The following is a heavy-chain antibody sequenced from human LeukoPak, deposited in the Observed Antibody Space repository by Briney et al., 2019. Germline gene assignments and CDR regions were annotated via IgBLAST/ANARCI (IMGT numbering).Heavy chain of an antibody. V-gene: IGHV3-21*01. CDR1: GFTFSSDN. J-gene: IGHJ4*02. CDR3: ARAGLYRGSGLAF. Sequence: AGGSLRLSCAAAGFTFSSDNMKWVRQAPGKGREWVSAVSNGGGYIYYADSVQGPFTISRANAKNSLSLQMDSLTPEDTAVYYCARAGLYRGSGLAFWGQGTLVSVSS. CDR2: VSNGGGYI. D-gene: IGHD5-12*01.